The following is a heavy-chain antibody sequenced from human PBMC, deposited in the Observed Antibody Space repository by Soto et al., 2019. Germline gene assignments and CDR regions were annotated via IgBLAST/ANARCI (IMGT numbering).Heavy chain of an antibody. CDR2: ISKSGASK. V-gene: IGHV3-23*01. J-gene: IGHJ6*02. CDR3: VKDFQAGDHGPPNFSFSGMDV. Sequence: PGGSRRRSGAASGFSFSDYAMSLVRHEPGKGLEWVSTISKSGASKYYANGVRGCLAGCRDNSRNTLHLQMNSLSAADTALYYCVKDFQAGDHGPPNFSFSGMDVWGQGTTVTVSS. CDR1: GFSFSDYA.